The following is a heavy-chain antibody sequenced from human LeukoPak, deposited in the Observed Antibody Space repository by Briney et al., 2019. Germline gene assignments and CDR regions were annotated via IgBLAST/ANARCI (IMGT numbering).Heavy chain of an antibody. V-gene: IGHV4-39*01. J-gene: IGHJ4*02. D-gene: IGHD2-15*01. CDR2: LFYRGNT. Sequence: PSETLSLTCTVSGDSISTSIYYWGWIRQSPGKGLEWIGSLFYRGNTYYNPSLKSRVTISVDTSKNQLSLKLSPVTAADAAVYYCARNGYCSGGSCYSLYFDYWGQGTLVTVSS. CDR1: GDSISTSIYY. CDR3: ARNGYCSGGSCYSLYFDY.